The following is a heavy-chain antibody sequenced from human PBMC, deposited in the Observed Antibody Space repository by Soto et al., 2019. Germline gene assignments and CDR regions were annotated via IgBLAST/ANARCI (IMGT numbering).Heavy chain of an antibody. CDR3: ARQGSIANRRNWLDP. D-gene: IGHD6-6*01. CDR2: IYPGDSDT. J-gene: IGHJ5*02. V-gene: IGHV5-51*01. CDR1: GYRFTSYW. Sequence: GESLKISCKASGYRFTSYWIAWVRQVPGKGLEWMGIIYPGDSDTGYSPSFQGQVTISADKSISTAYLQWSSLTASDTAIYYCARQGSIANRRNWLDPWGQGTPVTVSS.